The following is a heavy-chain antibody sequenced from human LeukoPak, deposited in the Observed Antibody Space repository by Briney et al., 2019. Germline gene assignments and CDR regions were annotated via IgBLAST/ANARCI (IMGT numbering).Heavy chain of an antibody. V-gene: IGHV4-28*03. CDR2: IYYSGST. CDR1: GYSISSSNW. CDR3: AREVSGWYGDY. Sequence: SETLSLTCAVSGYSISSSNWWGWIRQPPGKGLEWIGSIYYSGSTYYNPSLKSRVTISVDTSKNQFSLKLSSVTAADTAVYYCAREVSGWYGDYWGQGTLVTVSS. J-gene: IGHJ4*02. D-gene: IGHD6-19*01.